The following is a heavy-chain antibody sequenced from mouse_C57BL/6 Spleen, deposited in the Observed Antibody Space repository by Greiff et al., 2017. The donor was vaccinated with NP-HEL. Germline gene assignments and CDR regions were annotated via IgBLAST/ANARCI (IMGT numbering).Heavy chain of an antibody. J-gene: IGHJ4*01. CDR1: GYTFTDYE. CDR3: TRSGRGYAMDD. Sequence: VKLMESGAELVRPGASVTLSCKASGYTFTDYEMHWVKQTPVHGLEWIGAIDPETGGTAYNQKFKGKAILTADKSSSTAYMELRSLTSEDSAVYYCTRSGRGYAMDDWGQGTSVTGAS. D-gene: IGHD3-1*01. CDR2: IDPETGGT. V-gene: IGHV1-15*01.